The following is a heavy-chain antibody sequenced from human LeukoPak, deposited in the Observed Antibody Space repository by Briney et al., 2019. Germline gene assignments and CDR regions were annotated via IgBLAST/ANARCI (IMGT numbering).Heavy chain of an antibody. CDR1: GFTFADYA. D-gene: IGHD2-2*01. Sequence: GGSRRLSCAASGFTFADYAMHWVRHAPGKGLEWVSGIYWNTDNIDYADSVKGRFTISRDNAKNSLYLQMNSLRAEDTAFYYCASHCTSTNCLTRADYWGQGTLVTVSS. CDR3: ASHCTSTNCLTRADY. V-gene: IGHV3-9*01. CDR2: IYWNTDNI. J-gene: IGHJ4*02.